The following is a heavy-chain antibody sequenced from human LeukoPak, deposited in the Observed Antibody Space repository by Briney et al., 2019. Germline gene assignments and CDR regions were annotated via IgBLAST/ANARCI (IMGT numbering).Heavy chain of an antibody. CDR2: ISSSSSYI. CDR1: GFTFSAYT. V-gene: IGHV3-21*01. J-gene: IGHJ4*02. Sequence: PGGSLRLSCAASGFTFSAYTMNWVRQAPGKGLEWVSYISSSSSYIYYADSVKGRFTISRDNAKNSLSLQMNSLRAEDTAVYYCARGGDSYDYWGQGTLVTVSS. CDR3: ARGGDSYDY.